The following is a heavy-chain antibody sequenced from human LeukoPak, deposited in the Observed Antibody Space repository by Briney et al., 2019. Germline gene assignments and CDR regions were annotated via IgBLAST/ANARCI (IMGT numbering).Heavy chain of an antibody. J-gene: IGHJ2*01. V-gene: IGHV1-69*05. CDR2: IIPIFGTA. CDR3: ARDGPYCYSPSCYASWYFDL. Sequence: SVKVSCKASGGTFSSYAISWVRQAPGQGLEWMGGIIPIFGTANYAQKFQGRVMITTDESTSTAYMELSSLRSEDTAVYYCARDGPYCYSPSCYASWYFDLWGRGTLVTVSS. D-gene: IGHD2-2*01. CDR1: GGTFSSYA.